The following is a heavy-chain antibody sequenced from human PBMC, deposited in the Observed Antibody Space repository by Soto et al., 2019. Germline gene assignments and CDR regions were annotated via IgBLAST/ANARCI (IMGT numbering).Heavy chain of an antibody. CDR3: ARGGRRSPGMDV. Sequence: PSETLSLTCTVSGGSISSYYWSWIRQHPGKGLEWIGYIYYSGSTYYNPSLKSRVTISVDTSKNQFSLKLSSVTAADTAVYYCARGGRRSPGMDVWGQGTTVTVSS. D-gene: IGHD3-16*01. CDR2: IYYSGST. CDR1: GGSISSYY. J-gene: IGHJ6*02. V-gene: IGHV4-59*06.